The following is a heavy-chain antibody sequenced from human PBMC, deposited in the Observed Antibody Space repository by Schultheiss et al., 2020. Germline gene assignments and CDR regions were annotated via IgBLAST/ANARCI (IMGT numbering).Heavy chain of an antibody. V-gene: IGHV4-59*01. CDR3: ARGSRDYYYMDV. J-gene: IGHJ6*03. CDR2: IYYSGST. CDR1: GGSFRGYY. Sequence: SETLSLTCAVYGGSFRGYYWSWIRQPPGKGLEWIGYIYYSGSTNYNPSLKSRVTISVDTSKNQFSLKLSSVTAADTAVYYCARGSRDYYYMDVWGKGTTVTVSS.